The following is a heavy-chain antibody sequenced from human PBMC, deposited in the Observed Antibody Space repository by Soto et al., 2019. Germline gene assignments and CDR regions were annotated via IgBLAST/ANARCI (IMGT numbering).Heavy chain of an antibody. CDR2: ISAYNGNT. D-gene: IGHD1-7*01. Sequence: GASVKVSCKASGYTFTSYGISWVRQAPGQGLEWMGWISAYNGNTNYAQKLQGRVTMTTDTSKSTAYMELRSLRSDDTAVYYCARDGLTSITGTTDPTSWFDPWGQGTLVTVSS. CDR3: ARDGLTSITGTTDPTSWFDP. CDR1: GYTFTSYG. V-gene: IGHV1-18*04. J-gene: IGHJ5*02.